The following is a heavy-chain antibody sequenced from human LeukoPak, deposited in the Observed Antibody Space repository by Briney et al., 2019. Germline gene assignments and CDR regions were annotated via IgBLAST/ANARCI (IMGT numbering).Heavy chain of an antibody. V-gene: IGHV3-23*01. CDR2: ISGSGGST. Sequence: GGSLRLSCAASGFTFSSYAMSWVRQAPGKGLDWVSGISGSGGSTFYAGSVKGRFTISRDNSKNTLYLQMNSLRAEDTALYYCAKDSRDGYNHYFDYWSQGTLVTVSS. CDR3: AKDSRDGYNHYFDY. J-gene: IGHJ4*02. CDR1: GFTFSSYA. D-gene: IGHD5-24*01.